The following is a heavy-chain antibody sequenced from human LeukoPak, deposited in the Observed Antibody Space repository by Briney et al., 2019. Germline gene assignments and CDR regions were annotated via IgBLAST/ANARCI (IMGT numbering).Heavy chain of an antibody. Sequence: GASVKVSCKASGYTFTGYYMHWVRQAPGQGLERMGWINPNSGGTNYAQKFQGRVTMTRDTSISTAYMELSRLRSDDTAVYYCARDLAEAAAGYYYYGMDVWGQGTTVTVSS. CDR3: ARDLAEAAAGYYYYGMDV. J-gene: IGHJ6*02. D-gene: IGHD6-13*01. CDR2: INPNSGGT. CDR1: GYTFTGYY. V-gene: IGHV1-2*02.